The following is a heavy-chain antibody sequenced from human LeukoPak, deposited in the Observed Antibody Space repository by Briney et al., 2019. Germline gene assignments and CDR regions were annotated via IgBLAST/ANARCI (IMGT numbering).Heavy chain of an antibody. CDR3: AKDQAVGAIFDY. J-gene: IGHJ4*02. Sequence: PGGSLRLSCAASGFTFSGYAMTWVRQAPGKGLEWVSTISGNGGGTYYADSVRGRFTISRDNSNNTLYLLMDSLRAEDTAIYYCAKDQAVGAIFDYWGQGTLVSVSS. V-gene: IGHV3-23*01. D-gene: IGHD1-26*01. CDR2: ISGNGGGT. CDR1: GFTFSGYA.